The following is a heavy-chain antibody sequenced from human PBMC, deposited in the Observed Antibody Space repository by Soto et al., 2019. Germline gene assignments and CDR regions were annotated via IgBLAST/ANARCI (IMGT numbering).Heavy chain of an antibody. Sequence: QVQLQESGPGLVKPSQTLSLTCTVSGGSISSGGYYWRWIRQHPGKGLEWIGYIYYSGSTYYNPSLKSRVTISVDTSKNQFSLKLSSVTAADTAVYYCARDRRYGSWSYSNWFDPWGQGTLVTVSS. CDR1: GGSISSGGYY. D-gene: IGHD3-10*01. J-gene: IGHJ5*02. CDR3: ARDRRYGSWSYSNWFDP. V-gene: IGHV4-31*03. CDR2: IYYSGST.